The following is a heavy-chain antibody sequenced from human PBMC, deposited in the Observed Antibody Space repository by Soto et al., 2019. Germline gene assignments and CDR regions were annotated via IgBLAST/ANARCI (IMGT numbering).Heavy chain of an antibody. CDR2: TYYRSKWYN. Sequence: SQTLSLTCAISGDSVSTNSATWDWIRQSPSRGLEWLGRTYYRSKWYNDYAVSVKSRITINPDTSKNQFSLQLNSVTPEDTALYYCARDGPLTSSGWYENWFDPWGQGTLVTVSS. J-gene: IGHJ5*02. CDR3: ARDGPLTSSGWYENWFDP. V-gene: IGHV6-1*01. D-gene: IGHD6-19*01. CDR1: GDSVSTNSAT.